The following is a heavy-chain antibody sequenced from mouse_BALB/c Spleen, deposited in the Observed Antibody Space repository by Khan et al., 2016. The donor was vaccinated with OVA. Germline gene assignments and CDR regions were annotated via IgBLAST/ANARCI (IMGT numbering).Heavy chain of an antibody. Sequence: EVQLQESGPDLVKPSQSLSLTCTVAGYSITSGYSWHWIRQFPGNKLEWMGYIHYSGSTNYNPSLKSRISITRDTSKNQFFLQLNSVTTEDTATXYCAIYYDYDWFAYWGQGTLVTVSA. J-gene: IGHJ3*01. D-gene: IGHD2-4*01. CDR2: IHYSGST. CDR3: AIYYDYDWFAY. V-gene: IGHV3-1*02. CDR1: GYSITSGYS.